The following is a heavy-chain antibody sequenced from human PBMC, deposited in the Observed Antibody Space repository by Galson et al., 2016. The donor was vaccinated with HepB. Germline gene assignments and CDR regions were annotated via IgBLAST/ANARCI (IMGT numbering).Heavy chain of an antibody. CDR3: AKALGCPAGDCTESWGYYWYGLDV. J-gene: IGHJ6*02. Sequence: SLRLSCAASGFTFSSKGMHWVRQAPGKGLEWMAVISHDGSKTYYADSVKGRFTISRDNSKNTLFLQMSSLRVEDTAVYYCAKALGCPAGDCTESWGYYWYGLDVWGRGTTVTVSS. CDR1: GFTFSSKG. CDR2: ISHDGSKT. V-gene: IGHV3-30*18. D-gene: IGHD2-21*02.